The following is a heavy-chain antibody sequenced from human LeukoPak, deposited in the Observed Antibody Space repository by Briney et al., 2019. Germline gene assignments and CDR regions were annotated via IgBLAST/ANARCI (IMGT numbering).Heavy chain of an antibody. CDR3: ARLAHDAFDI. CDR2: IWYDGSNK. J-gene: IGHJ3*02. Sequence: GGPLRLSCAASGFTFSSYGMHWVRQAPGKGLEWVAVIWYDGSNKYYADSVKGRFTISRDNAKNSLYLQMNSLRAEDTGAYYCARLAHDAFDIWGQGTLVTVSS. V-gene: IGHV3-33*01. CDR1: GFTFSSYG. D-gene: IGHD2-15*01.